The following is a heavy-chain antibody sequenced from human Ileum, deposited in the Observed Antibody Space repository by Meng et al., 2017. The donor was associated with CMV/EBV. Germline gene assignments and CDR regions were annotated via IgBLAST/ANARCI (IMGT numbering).Heavy chain of an antibody. CDR3: ARAGLTRYYYDSSGYYD. J-gene: IGHJ4*02. D-gene: IGHD3-22*01. CDR2: IYYSGST. V-gene: IGHV4-31*02. CDR1: SISSGGYY. Sequence: SISSGGYYWSWSRQHPGKGLEWIGYIYYSGSTYYNPSLKSRVTISVDTSKNQFSLKLSSVTAADTAVYYCARAGLTRYYYDSSGYYDWGQGTLVTVSS.